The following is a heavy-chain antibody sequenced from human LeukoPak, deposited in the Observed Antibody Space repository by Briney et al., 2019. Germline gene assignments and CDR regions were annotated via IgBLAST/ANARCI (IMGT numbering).Heavy chain of an antibody. D-gene: IGHD3-22*01. CDR2: ISGSGGST. V-gene: IGHV3-23*01. Sequence: GGSLRLSCAASGFTFSSYGMSWVRQAPGKGLEWVSGISGSGGSTYYADSVKGRFTISRDNSKNTLYLQMNSLRAEDTAVYYCAKDPLYYDSSGYPYYFDYWGQGTLVTVSS. CDR1: GFTFSSYG. CDR3: AKDPLYYDSSGYPYYFDY. J-gene: IGHJ4*02.